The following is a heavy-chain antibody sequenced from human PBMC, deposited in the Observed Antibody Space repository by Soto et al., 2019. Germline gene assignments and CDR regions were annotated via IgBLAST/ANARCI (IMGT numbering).Heavy chain of an antibody. V-gene: IGHV4-38-2*01. Sequence: ETLSLTCAVSVYSISSGYYWGCIRHPPGKGLEWIGSIYHSGSTYYNPSLKSRVTISVDTSKNQFSLKLSSVTAADTAVYYCASSIYSSSWYFDYWGQGTLVTVSS. D-gene: IGHD6-13*01. J-gene: IGHJ4*02. CDR3: ASSIYSSSWYFDY. CDR2: IYHSGST. CDR1: VYSISSGYY.